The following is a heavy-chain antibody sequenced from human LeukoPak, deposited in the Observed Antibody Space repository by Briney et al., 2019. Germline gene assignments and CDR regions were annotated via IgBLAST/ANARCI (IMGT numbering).Heavy chain of an antibody. CDR1: GGSISSSSYY. CDR3: ARLWWRYYYGMDV. J-gene: IGHJ6*02. CDR2: IYYSGST. Sequence: SETLSLTCTVSGGSISSSSYYWGWIRQPPGKGLEWIGSIYYSGSTYYNPSLKSRVTISVDTSKSQFSLRLTSVTAADTAVYYCARLWWRYYYGMDVWGQGTTVTVSS. D-gene: IGHD2-21*01. V-gene: IGHV4-39*07.